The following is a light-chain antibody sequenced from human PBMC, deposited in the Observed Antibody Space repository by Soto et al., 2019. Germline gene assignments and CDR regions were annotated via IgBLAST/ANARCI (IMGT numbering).Light chain of an antibody. V-gene: IGKV2D-29*01. CDR1: QSLSHSDGKTY. CDR2: EVS. CDR3: MKILQLHVT. Sequence: DIVLTQTPLSLSVTPGQPASISCKSSQSLSHSDGKTYLYWYLQKPGQPPQLLMYEVSNRFSGVXDXFSGSGSGTDFTLKISRVEAEDVGAYYCMKILQLHVTFGGGTNVEIK. J-gene: IGKJ4*01.